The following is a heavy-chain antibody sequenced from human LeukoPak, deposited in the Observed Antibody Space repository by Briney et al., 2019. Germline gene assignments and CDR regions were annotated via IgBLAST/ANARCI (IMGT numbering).Heavy chain of an antibody. CDR1: GGSFSGYY. D-gene: IGHD5-24*01. J-gene: IGHJ4*02. Sequence: PSETLSLTCAVYGGSFSGYYWSWIRQPPGKGLEWIGEINHSGSTNYNPSLKSRVTISVDTSKNQFSLKLSSVTAADTAVYYCARLGDGFNTAGGFDYWGQGTLVTVSS. CDR3: ARLGDGFNTAGGFDY. CDR2: INHSGST. V-gene: IGHV4-34*01.